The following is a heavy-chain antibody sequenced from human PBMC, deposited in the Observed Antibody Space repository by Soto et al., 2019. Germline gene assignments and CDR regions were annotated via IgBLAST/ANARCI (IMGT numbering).Heavy chain of an antibody. CDR3: ARHNGSPLELFCSVGSCRNNYYYHYGLAF. Sequence: GGSLRLSCAASGFTFSSYSMNWVRQAPGKGLEWVSSISSSSSYIYYADSVKGRFTISRDNAKNSLYLQMNSLRAEDTAVYYCARHNGSPLELFCSVGSCRNNYYYHYGLAFWGQGTTVTVSS. J-gene: IGHJ6*02. CDR2: ISSSSSYI. V-gene: IGHV3-21*01. D-gene: IGHD2-15*01. CDR1: GFTFSSYS.